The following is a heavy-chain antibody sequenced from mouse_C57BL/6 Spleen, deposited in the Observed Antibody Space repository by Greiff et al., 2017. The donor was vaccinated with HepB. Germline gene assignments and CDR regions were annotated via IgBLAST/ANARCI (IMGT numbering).Heavy chain of an antibody. CDR1: GYTFTSYW. Sequence: QVQLKQPGAELVKPGASVKMSCKASGYTFTSYWITWVKQRPGQGLDWIGDIYPGSGSTNYNEKFKSKATLTVDTSSSTAYMQLSSLTSEDSAVYYCARPGVVGRGFAYWGQGTLVTVSA. CDR2: IYPGSGST. CDR3: ARPGVVGRGFAY. V-gene: IGHV1-55*01. J-gene: IGHJ3*01. D-gene: IGHD1-1*01.